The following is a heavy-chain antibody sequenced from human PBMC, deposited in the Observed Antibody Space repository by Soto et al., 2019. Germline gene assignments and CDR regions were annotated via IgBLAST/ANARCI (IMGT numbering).Heavy chain of an antibody. CDR2: IYYTGST. Sequence: PSETLSLTCTVSGGSISSGGYYWSWIRQHPGKGLEWIGNIYYTGSTHYDPSLKSRITISLDTSKNQISLKLSSVTAADTAVYYCASSPVTGIYYAMDVWGQGTTVTGSS. V-gene: IGHV4-31*03. D-gene: IGHD6-19*01. CDR1: GGSISSGGYY. CDR3: ASSPVTGIYYAMDV. J-gene: IGHJ6*02.